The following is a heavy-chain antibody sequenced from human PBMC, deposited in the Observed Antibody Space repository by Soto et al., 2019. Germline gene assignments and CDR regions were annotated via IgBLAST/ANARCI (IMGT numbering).Heavy chain of an antibody. CDR3: ARAAAGLI. D-gene: IGHD6-13*01. J-gene: IGHJ4*02. CDR2: TRNKANSYTT. CDR1: GFTFSDHY. V-gene: IGHV3-72*01. Sequence: PGGSLRLSCAVSGFTFSDHYMDWVRQAPGKGLEWVGRTRNKANSYTTDYAASVTGRFTISRDDSKNLLYLQMNSLKTEDTAVYYCARAAAGLIWGQGTLVTVSS.